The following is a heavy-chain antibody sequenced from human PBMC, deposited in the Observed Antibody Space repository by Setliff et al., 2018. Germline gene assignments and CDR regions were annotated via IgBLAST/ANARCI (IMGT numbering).Heavy chain of an antibody. J-gene: IGHJ4*02. V-gene: IGHV4-38-2*01. CDR2: ISHSGSA. D-gene: IGHD3-9*01. CDR3: ARGLPYYDISTGYYRTPPDY. Sequence: SETLSLTCAVSGYSISSGNYWGWIRQPPGKGLEWIGSISHSGSAYYNPSPKSRVTISLDMSKNQFSLKLSSVTAADTAVYYCARGLPYYDISTGYYRTPPDYWGQGTLVTVSS. CDR1: GYSISSGNY.